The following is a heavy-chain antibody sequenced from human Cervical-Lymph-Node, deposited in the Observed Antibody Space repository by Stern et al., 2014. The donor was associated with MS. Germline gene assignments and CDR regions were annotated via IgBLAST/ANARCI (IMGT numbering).Heavy chain of an antibody. CDR1: GFTFTSSA. J-gene: IGHJ3*02. V-gene: IGHV1-58*01. CDR3: AAEPMYYSDSVGAFDI. Sequence: LLESGPEVKKPGTSVKVSCKASGFTFTSSAVQWVRQARGQRLEWIGWIVVGSGNTNYAQKFQERVTITRDMSTSTAYMELSSLRSEDTAVYYCAAEPMYYSDSVGAFDIWGQGTMVTVSS. CDR2: IVVGSGNT. D-gene: IGHD3-22*01.